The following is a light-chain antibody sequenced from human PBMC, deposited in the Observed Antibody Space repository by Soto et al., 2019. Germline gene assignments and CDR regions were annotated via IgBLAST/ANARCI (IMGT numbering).Light chain of an antibody. Sequence: DIQMTQSRSTLAASVGDRVTITCRASQSITNWLAWYQQRPGKAPKLLIYDASNLESGVPSRFSGSGSGTEFTLTISSLQPDDFATNYCQQYNNHSPWTFGQGTKVDIK. CDR2: DAS. J-gene: IGKJ1*01. CDR1: QSITNW. CDR3: QQYNNHSPWT. V-gene: IGKV1-5*01.